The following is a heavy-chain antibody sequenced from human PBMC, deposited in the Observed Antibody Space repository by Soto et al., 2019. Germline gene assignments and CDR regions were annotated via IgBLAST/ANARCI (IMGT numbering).Heavy chain of an antibody. D-gene: IGHD2-21*01. V-gene: IGHV1-46*01. Sequence: QVRLVQSGAEVKKPGASVKVSCKASGYIFTNYYIHWVRQAPGQGLEWMAIINPNGGSTNCAQEFQGRLTLTRDTSTSTVYMELSSLTSEDTAVYYCARGLYSGDKWGQGTLVTVSS. CDR3: ARGLYSGDK. CDR1: GYIFTNYY. CDR2: INPNGGST. J-gene: IGHJ4*02.